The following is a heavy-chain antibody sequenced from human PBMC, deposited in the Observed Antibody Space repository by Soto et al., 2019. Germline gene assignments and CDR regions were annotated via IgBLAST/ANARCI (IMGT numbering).Heavy chain of an antibody. CDR1: GVSISSSHW. CDR3: ARCAYGSYTFGIDV. Sequence: QVQLQESGPGLVKSSGTLSLTCAVSGVSISSSHWWTWVRQPPGKGLEWIGEIHYSGTTNYNPPLGGRVTISADKSRNQFSLILSSVTAADTAVYYCARCAYGSYTFGIDVWGRGTTVTVSS. D-gene: IGHD3-3*01. V-gene: IGHV4-4*02. J-gene: IGHJ6*02. CDR2: IHYSGTT.